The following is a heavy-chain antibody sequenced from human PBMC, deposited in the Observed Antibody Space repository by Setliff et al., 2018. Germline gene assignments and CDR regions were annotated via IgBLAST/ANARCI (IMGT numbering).Heavy chain of an antibody. CDR2: IYHSGSA. D-gene: IGHD1-26*01. V-gene: IGHV4-30-4*08. CDR3: AREVGTSTSSDAFDV. CDR1: GDSISSGDYF. Sequence: SETLSLTCTVTGDSISSGDYFWSWIRQPPGKGLEWIAYIYHSGSAYYNPSLKSRVTMSVDTSKNQFSLHLTSVTAADTAVYYCAREVGTSTSSDAFDVWGQGMMVT. J-gene: IGHJ3*01.